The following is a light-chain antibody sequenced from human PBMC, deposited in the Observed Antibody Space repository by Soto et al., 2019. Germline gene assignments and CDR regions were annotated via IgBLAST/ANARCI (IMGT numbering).Light chain of an antibody. J-gene: IGLJ3*02. CDR3: SSYAGRNNWV. CDR2: EVS. V-gene: IGLV2-8*01. Sequence: QSALTQPPSASGSPGQSVTISCTGTSSDVGGYKYVSWYQQHPGKAPKLMIYEVSKRPSGVPDRFSGSKSGNTASLTVSGLQAEYEADYYCSSYAGRNNWVFGGGTKVTVL. CDR1: SSDVGGYKY.